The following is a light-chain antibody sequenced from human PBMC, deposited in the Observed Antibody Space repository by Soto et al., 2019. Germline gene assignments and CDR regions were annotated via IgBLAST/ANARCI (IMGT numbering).Light chain of an antibody. Sequence: EIVLTQSPGTLSLSPGERAILSCRASQSISSSQLGWYQQKPGQPPRHLIYGTSSRTTGIPDRFSGSGSGTDFTLTISRLEPEDLGVYYCQHHGSSSLTFGGGTKVEIK. V-gene: IGKV3-20*01. CDR1: QSISSSQ. CDR3: QHHGSSSLT. J-gene: IGKJ4*01. CDR2: GTS.